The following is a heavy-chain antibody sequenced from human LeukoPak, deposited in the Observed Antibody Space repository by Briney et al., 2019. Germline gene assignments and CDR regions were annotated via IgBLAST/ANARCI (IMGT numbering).Heavy chain of an antibody. Sequence: GGSLRLSCAASGFTFSSYAMSWVRQAPGKGLEWVSAISGSGGSTYYADSVKGRFTISRDNSKNTLYLQMNSLRAEDTAVYYCAKEVALDYGDSGGFGYWGQGTLVTVSS. V-gene: IGHV3-23*01. J-gene: IGHJ4*02. CDR3: AKEVALDYGDSGGFGY. D-gene: IGHD4-17*01. CDR2: ISGSGGST. CDR1: GFTFSSYA.